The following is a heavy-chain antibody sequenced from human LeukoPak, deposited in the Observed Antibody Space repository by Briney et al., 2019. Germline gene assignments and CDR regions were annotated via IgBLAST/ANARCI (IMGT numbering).Heavy chain of an antibody. J-gene: IGHJ3*02. CDR2: INPNSGGT. D-gene: IGHD3-22*01. V-gene: IGHV1-2*02. CDR3: ARDGYDSSGYYPLGAFDI. Sequence: ASVKVSCKTSGYTFSAYFLHWLRQAPGQGLEWMGWINPNSGGTNYAQKFQGRVTMTRDTSISTAYMELSRLRSDDTAVYYCARDGYDSSGYYPLGAFDIWGQGTMVTVSS. CDR1: GYTFSAYF.